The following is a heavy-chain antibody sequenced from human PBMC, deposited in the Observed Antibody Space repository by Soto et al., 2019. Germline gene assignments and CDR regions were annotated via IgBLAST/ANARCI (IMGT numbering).Heavy chain of an antibody. Sequence: QITLNESGPTQVKPRQTLTLTCTFSGFSLTTSGVGVGWIRQSPGKAPEWLALIYWDDDNGYSPSLKSRLTITNDTYKNQVVLTMADLDPADTATYYCAHRVLRTVFGLVTTTAIYFDFWGQGTPVAVSS. J-gene: IGHJ4*02. D-gene: IGHD3-3*01. V-gene: IGHV2-5*02. CDR1: GFSLTTSGVG. CDR3: AHRVLRTVFGLVTTTAIYFDF. CDR2: IYWDDDN.